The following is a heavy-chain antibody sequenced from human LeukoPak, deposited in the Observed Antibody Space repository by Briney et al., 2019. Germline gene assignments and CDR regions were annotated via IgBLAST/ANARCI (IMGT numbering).Heavy chain of an antibody. CDR1: GYSFTSYW. V-gene: IGHV5-10-1*01. CDR3: ARLKPPRGYSYGPPDY. J-gene: IGHJ4*02. D-gene: IGHD5-18*01. Sequence: AESLRISSKGSGYSFTSYWISYVRQMPGKGLEGLGRIDPSDSYTNYSPSFQGHVTISADKSISPAYLQWRSLKASDTAMYYCARLKPPRGYSYGPPDYWGQGTLVTVSS. CDR2: IDPSDSYT.